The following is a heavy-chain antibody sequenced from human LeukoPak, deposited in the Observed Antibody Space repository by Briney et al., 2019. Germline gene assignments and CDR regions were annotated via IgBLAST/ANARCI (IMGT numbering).Heavy chain of an antibody. Sequence: WASVKVSCKASGYTFTAYYIHWMRQAPGQGLEWMGWINPHSGGTNYAQNFQGRVTMTRDTSISTAYMELSSLRSDDTAVYYCAREPSPWYSSGLNWFDPWGQGTLVTVSS. CDR1: GYTFTAYY. J-gene: IGHJ5*02. D-gene: IGHD6-19*01. V-gene: IGHV1-2*02. CDR2: INPHSGGT. CDR3: AREPSPWYSSGLNWFDP.